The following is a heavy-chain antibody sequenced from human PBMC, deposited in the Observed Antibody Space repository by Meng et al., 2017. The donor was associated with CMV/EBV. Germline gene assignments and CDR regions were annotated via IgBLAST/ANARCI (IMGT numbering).Heavy chain of an antibody. D-gene: IGHD3-3*01. V-gene: IGHV3-30*02. CDR3: AKDWSVGSEDFDC. CDR1: GFSFNYYV. J-gene: IGHJ4*02. Sequence: GESLKISCAASGFSFNYYVMHWVRQAPDKGLEWVAFIRYDGSNKYYADSVKDRFTISRDKSKNTLYLQINSLRAEDTAVYYCAKDWSVGSEDFDCWGQGTLVTVSS. CDR2: IRYDGSNK.